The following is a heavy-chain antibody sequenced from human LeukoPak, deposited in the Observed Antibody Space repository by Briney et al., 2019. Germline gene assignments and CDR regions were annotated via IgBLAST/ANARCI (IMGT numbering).Heavy chain of an antibody. CDR1: GFTFSSYA. CDR2: ISHDGSNK. V-gene: IGHV3-30*04. J-gene: IGHJ4*02. Sequence: GRSLRLSCAASGFTFSSYAMHWVRQAPGKGLEWLAVISHDGSNKYYADSVKGRFTISRDNSKNTLYLQMNSLRAYDTAVYYCARDIAFDGTRPPDYWGQGTLVTVSS. CDR3: ARDIAFDGTRPPDY. D-gene: IGHD3-3*02.